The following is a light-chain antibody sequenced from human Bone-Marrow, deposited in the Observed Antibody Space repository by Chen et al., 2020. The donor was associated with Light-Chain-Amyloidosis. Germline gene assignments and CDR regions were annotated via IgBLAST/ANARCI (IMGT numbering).Light chain of an antibody. Sequence: SYVLTQPPSVSVAPGQKARIACTGDIIGSKSVHWYQQKPGQAPFLVLYDDNARPSGIPERFSGSNSGHTATLTISRVEVGDEASYYCQVWESGGNHFWVFGGGTKLTV. J-gene: IGLJ3*02. CDR1: IIGSKS. CDR3: QVWESGGNHFWV. V-gene: IGLV3-21*02. CDR2: DDN.